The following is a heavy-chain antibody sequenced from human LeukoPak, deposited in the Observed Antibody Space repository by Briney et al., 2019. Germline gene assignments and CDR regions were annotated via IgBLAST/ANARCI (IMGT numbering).Heavy chain of an antibody. D-gene: IGHD6-13*01. CDR2: ISAYNGNT. Sequence: ASVKVSCTSSGYTFTSYGISWVRQAPGQGLEWMGWISAYNGNTNYAQKLQGRVTMTTDASTSTAYMELRSLRSDDTAVYYCARDRGIATACDYWGQGTLVTVSS. CDR1: GYTFTSYG. V-gene: IGHV1-18*01. J-gene: IGHJ4*02. CDR3: ARDRGIATACDY.